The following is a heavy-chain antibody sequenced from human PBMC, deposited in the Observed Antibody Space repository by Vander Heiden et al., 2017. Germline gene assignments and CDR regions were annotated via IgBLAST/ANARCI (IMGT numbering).Heavy chain of an antibody. J-gene: IGHJ4*02. D-gene: IGHD1-26*01. CDR2: IGHDGSCK. CDR3: ARDLGAGRYFDY. CDR1: GFPFSPYG. V-gene: IGHV3-33*01. Sequence: QVQLVESGGGVVQTGGSLRLSCAASGFPFSPYGMHWVRQAPGKGLEWVAVIGHDGSCKAYADSVKSRFTISRDNSKNTLYLQMTSLRAEDTAVYYCARDLGAGRYFDYWGQGSLVTVSS.